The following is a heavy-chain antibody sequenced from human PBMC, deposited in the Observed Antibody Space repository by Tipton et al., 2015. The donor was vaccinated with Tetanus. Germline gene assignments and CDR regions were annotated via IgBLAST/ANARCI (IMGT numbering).Heavy chain of an antibody. CDR2: INPGNGNV. Sequence: QLMQSGAEVKKPGASVKVSCKASGYTFTNYGINWVRQAPGQSLEWMGWINPGNGNVKTAEKFQGRLTITRDASANTVYIELSSLRSEDTSVYFCARDYFGSGSYYFYDFWGQGTLVTVSS. D-gene: IGHD3-10*01. J-gene: IGHJ4*02. CDR1: GYTFTNYG. CDR3: ARDYFGSGSYYFYDF. V-gene: IGHV1-3*01.